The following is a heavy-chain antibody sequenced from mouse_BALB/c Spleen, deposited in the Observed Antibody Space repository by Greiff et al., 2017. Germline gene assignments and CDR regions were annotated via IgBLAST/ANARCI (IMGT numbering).Heavy chain of an antibody. CDR2: ISYSGST. Sequence: EVQLQESGPGLVKPSQSLSLTCTVTGYSITSDYAWNWIRQFPGNKLEWMGYISYSGSTSYNPSLKSRISITRDTSKNQFFLQLNSVTTEDTATYYCARTYYDYDGAYWGQGTLVTVSA. D-gene: IGHD2-4*01. J-gene: IGHJ3*01. CDR3: ARTYYDYDGAY. CDR1: GYSITSDYA. V-gene: IGHV3-2*02.